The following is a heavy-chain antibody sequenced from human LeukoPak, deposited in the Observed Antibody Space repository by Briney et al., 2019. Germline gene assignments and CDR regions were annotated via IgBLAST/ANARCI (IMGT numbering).Heavy chain of an antibody. CDR3: ARQGCSSTSCWIDDY. V-gene: IGHV5-51*01. D-gene: IGHD2-2*01. CDR2: IYPGDSDT. CDR1: GYSFTSYW. Sequence: GESLKISCKGSGYSFTSYWIGWVRQMPGKGLEWMGIIYPGDSDTRYSPSFQGQVTISADKSISTAYLQWSSLKASGTAMYYCARQGCSSTSCWIDDYWGQGTLVTVSS. J-gene: IGHJ4*02.